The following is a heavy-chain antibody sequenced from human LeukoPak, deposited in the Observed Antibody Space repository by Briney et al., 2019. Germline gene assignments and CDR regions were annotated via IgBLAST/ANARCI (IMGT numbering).Heavy chain of an antibody. Sequence: ASVKVSCKASGYTFTSYYMHWVRQAPGQGLEWMEIINPSGGSTSYAQKFQGRVTMTRDTSTSTVYMELSSLRSEDTAVYYCARVAVRGGGGFDPWGQGTLVTVSS. J-gene: IGHJ5*02. V-gene: IGHV1-46*01. CDR3: ARVAVRGGGGFDP. CDR1: GYTFTSYY. CDR2: INPSGGST. D-gene: IGHD3-10*01.